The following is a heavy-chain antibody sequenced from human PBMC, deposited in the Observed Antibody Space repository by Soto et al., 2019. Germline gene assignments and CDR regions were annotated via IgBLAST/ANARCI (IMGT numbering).Heavy chain of an antibody. Sequence: SETLSLTCAVYGGSFSGYYWSWIRQPPGKGLEWIGEINHSGSTNYNPSLKSRVTISVDTSKNQFSLKLSSVTAADTAVYYRARDPLADSYYYYGMDVWGQGTTVRVSS. CDR3: ARDPLADSYYYYGMDV. J-gene: IGHJ6*02. D-gene: IGHD3-22*01. CDR1: GGSFSGYY. CDR2: INHSGST. V-gene: IGHV4-34*01.